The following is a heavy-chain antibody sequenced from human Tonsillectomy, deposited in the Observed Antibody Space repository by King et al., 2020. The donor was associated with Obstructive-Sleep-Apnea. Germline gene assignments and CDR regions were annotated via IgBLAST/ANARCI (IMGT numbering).Heavy chain of an antibody. CDR3: AGGRGRAGYCSSTSCYEGDAFDI. Sequence: VQLVESGAEVKKPGASVKVSCKASGYTFTSYYMHWVRQAPGQGLEWMEIINPSGGSTSYAQKFRGRVTMTRDTSTSTVYMELSSLRSEDTAVYYCAGGRGRAGYCSSTSCYEGDAFDIWGQGTMVTVSS. V-gene: IGHV1-46*01. D-gene: IGHD2-2*01. CDR1: GYTFTSYY. CDR2: INPSGGST. J-gene: IGHJ3*02.